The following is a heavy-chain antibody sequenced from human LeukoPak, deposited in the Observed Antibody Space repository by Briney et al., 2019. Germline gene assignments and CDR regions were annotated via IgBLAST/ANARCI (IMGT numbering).Heavy chain of an antibody. CDR3: ASRHDYGDYEWFDP. V-gene: IGHV4-59*08. J-gene: IGHJ5*02. CDR2: IYYSGST. CDR1: GGSFSGYY. D-gene: IGHD4-17*01. Sequence: SETLSLTCAVYGGSFSGYYWSWIRQPPGKGLEWIGYIYYSGSTNYNPSLKSRVTISVDTSKNQFSLKLSSVTAADTAVYYCASRHDYGDYEWFDPWGQGTLVTVSS.